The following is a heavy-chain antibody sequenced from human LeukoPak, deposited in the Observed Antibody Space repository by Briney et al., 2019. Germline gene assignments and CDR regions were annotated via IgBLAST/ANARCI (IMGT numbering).Heavy chain of an antibody. D-gene: IGHD3-3*01. CDR1: GDSVSSNSAA. V-gene: IGHV6-1*01. CDR3: ARRKLGLWIFGVPKGVGAFDI. J-gene: IGHJ3*02. CDR2: TYYRSKWYN. Sequence: SQTLSLTCAISGDSVSSNSAAWNWIRQSPSRGLEWLGRTYYRSKWYNDYAVSVKSRITINPDTSKNQFSLQLNSVTPEDTAVYYCARRKLGLWIFGVPKGVGAFDIWGQGTMVTVSS.